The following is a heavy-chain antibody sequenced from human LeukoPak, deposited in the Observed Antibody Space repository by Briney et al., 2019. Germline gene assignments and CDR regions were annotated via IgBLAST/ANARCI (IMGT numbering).Heavy chain of an antibody. Sequence: GGSLRLSCAVSGFTFTNYAMSWVRQAPGKGLEWVSAISGIGATTYYTDSVKGRFTISRDNSKNTLYLQMNSLRAEDTAVYYCARELPGYYFDYWGQGTLVTVSS. J-gene: IGHJ4*02. CDR3: ARELPGYYFDY. CDR1: GFTFTNYA. CDR2: ISGIGATT. V-gene: IGHV3-23*01.